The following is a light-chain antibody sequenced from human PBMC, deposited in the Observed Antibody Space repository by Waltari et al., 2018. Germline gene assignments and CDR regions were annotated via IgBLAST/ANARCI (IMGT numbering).Light chain of an antibody. J-gene: IGLJ3*02. CDR3: QTGGHGTWV. CDR2: VNSDGSH. V-gene: IGLV4-69*02. Sequence: QLVLTQSPSASASLGASVKLTCTLSSGHSSNVIAWHQQQPEKGPRLLMKVNSDGSHGKGDEIPDRFSGSSSGAERYLTISSLQSEDEADYYCQTGGHGTWVFGGGTKLTVL. CDR1: SGHSSNV.